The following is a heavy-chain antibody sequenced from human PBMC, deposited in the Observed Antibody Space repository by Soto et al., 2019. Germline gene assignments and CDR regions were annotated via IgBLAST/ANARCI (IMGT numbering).Heavy chain of an antibody. V-gene: IGHV4-34*01. J-gene: IGHJ6*02. CDR3: ARGLPQDYYGMDV. D-gene: IGHD2-15*01. CDR1: GGSFSGYY. CDR2: INHSGST. Sequence: QVQLQQWGAGLLKPSETLSLTCAVYGGSFSGYYWSWIRQPPGKGLEWIGEINHSGSTNYNPSLKSRVTISVDTSKNQFSLKLSSVTAADTGVYYCARGLPQDYYGMDVWGQGTTVTVSS.